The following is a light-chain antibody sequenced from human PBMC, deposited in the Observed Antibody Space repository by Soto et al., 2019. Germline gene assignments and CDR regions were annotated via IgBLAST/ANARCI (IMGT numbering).Light chain of an antibody. CDR3: QSYDTSLSVSGV. CDR1: SSDIGANSN. CDR2: DTD. J-gene: IGLJ2*01. V-gene: IGLV1-40*01. Sequence: QAVVTQPPSVSGAPGQRITISCTGSSSDIGANSNIHWYQQLPGTAPKLLIYDTDNRPSGVPDRFSGSKSGTSASLAITGLQAEDEADYYCQSYDTSLSVSGVFGGGTKVTVL.